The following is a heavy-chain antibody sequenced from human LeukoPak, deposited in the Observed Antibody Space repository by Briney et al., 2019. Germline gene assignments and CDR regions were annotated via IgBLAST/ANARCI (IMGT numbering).Heavy chain of an antibody. CDR1: GYSISSGYY. Sequence: SETLSLTCTVSGYSISSGYYWGWIRQTPGKGLEWIGYIYHGGRTDYNPSLKSRVTMSVDTSKNQFSLKLSSVTAADTAVYYCARDSYHYGSAAYYMDVWGKGTTVTISS. J-gene: IGHJ6*03. D-gene: IGHD3-10*01. CDR2: IYHGGRT. CDR3: ARDSYHYGSAAYYMDV. V-gene: IGHV4-38-2*02.